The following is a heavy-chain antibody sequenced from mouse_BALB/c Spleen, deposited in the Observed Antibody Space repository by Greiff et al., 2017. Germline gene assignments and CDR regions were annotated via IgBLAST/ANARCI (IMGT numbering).Heavy chain of an antibody. CDR3: ARSGNLGITTGCLAY. J-gene: IGHJ3*01. CDR1: GYSITSDYA. Sequence: DVKLQESGPGLVKPSQSLSLTCTVTGYSITSDYAWNWIRQFPGNKLEWMGYISYSGSTSYNPSLKSRISITRDTSKNQFFLQLNSVTTEDTATYYCARSGNLGITTGCLAYWGQGTLVTVSA. V-gene: IGHV3-2*02. D-gene: IGHD2-4*01. CDR2: ISYSGST.